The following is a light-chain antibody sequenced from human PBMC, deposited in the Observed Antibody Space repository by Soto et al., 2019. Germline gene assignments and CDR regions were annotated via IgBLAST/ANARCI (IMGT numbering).Light chain of an antibody. CDR1: QSVSSTF. CDR2: DAS. Sequence: EIVLTQSPGNLSLSPGERATLSCRASQSVSSTFLAWYQEKPGQAPRLLIYDASNRATGIPARFSGSGSGTDFTLTISSLEPEDFAVYYCQQRSNWLTFGGGTRWIS. CDR3: QQRSNWLT. V-gene: IGKV3-11*01. J-gene: IGKJ4*01.